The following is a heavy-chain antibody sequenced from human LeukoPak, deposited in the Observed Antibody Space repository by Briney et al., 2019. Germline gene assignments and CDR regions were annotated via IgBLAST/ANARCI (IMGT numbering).Heavy chain of an antibody. CDR1: GFSPSTNELL. V-gene: IGHV2-5*02. CDR2: IYGDDDK. D-gene: IGHD5-18*01. J-gene: IGHJ5*02. CDR3: AHRRTDTSFDA. Sequence: ESGPTLVKPTQTLTLTCTFSGFSPSTNELLVGWVRQPPGKALEWLAFIYGDDDKRYSPSLRSRLTITKDTSKNQVVLTLSNMDPVDTATYYCAHRRTDTSFDAWGPGILVTVSS.